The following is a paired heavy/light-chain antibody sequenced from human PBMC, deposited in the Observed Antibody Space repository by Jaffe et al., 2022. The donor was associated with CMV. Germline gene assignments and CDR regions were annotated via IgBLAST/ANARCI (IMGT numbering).Heavy chain of an antibody. CDR2: INAGNSNI. D-gene: IGHD3-22*01. J-gene: IGHJ4*02. V-gene: IGHV1-3*01. Sequence: QVQLVQSGAEVKKPGASVKVSCKASGYMFTSHAIHWVRQAPGQRLECMGWINAGNSNIKYSQNFQGRVTFSADTSATTAYMELNGLRSEDTAVYYCARDGGVLRYHDSSGHYSSPTNLDFWGQGTLVTVSS. CDR3: ARDGGVLRYHDSSGHYSSPTNLDF. CDR1: GYMFTSHA.
Light chain of an antibody. CDR3: MQALQAPPT. CDR1: QSLLRGNGYNY. Sequence: EIVMTQSPLSLPVTPGEPASISCRSSQSLLRGNGYNYLDWYLQKPGQSPQLLIYLGSNRASGVSDRFSGSGSGTDFTLNISRVEAEDVGLYYCMQALQAPPTFGQGTKVEMK. V-gene: IGKV2-28*01. CDR2: LGS. J-gene: IGKJ1*01.